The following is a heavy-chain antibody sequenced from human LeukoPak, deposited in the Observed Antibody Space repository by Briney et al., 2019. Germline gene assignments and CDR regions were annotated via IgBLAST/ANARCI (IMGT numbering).Heavy chain of an antibody. CDR3: ARQVSVVVVVAATVWFDP. V-gene: IGHV4-34*01. Sequence: PSETLSLTCAVYGGSFSGYYWSWIRQPPGKGLEWIGEINHSGSTNYNPSLKSRVTISVDTSKNQFSLKLSSVTAADTAAYYCARQVSVVVVVAATVWFDPWGQGTLVTVSS. CDR2: INHSGST. J-gene: IGHJ5*02. D-gene: IGHD2-15*01. CDR1: GGSFSGYY.